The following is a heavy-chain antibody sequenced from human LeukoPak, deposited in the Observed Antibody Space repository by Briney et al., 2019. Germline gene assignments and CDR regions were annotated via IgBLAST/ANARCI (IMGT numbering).Heavy chain of an antibody. CDR1: GFTFSDHY. V-gene: IGHV3-72*01. CDR2: TRNKANSYTT. J-gene: IGHJ5*02. Sequence: PGGSLRLSCAASGFTFSDHYMDWVRQAPGKGLEWGGRTRNKANSYTTEYAASVKGRFTISRDDSKNSLYLQMNSLKTEDTAVYYCARRYSNWFDPWGQGTLVTVSS. D-gene: IGHD1-1*01. CDR3: ARRYSNWFDP.